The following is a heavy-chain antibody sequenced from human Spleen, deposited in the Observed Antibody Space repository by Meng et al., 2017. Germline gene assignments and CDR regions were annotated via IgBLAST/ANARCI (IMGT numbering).Heavy chain of an antibody. CDR2: INHSGST. J-gene: IGHJ3*02. CDR3: ARGSGYSYGYAAFDI. Sequence: SETLSLTCAVYGGSFSDYYWSWIRQPPGKGLEWIGEINHSGSTNYNPSLESRATISVDTSQNNLSLKLSSVTAADTAVYYCARGSGYSYGYAAFDIWGQGTMVTVSS. D-gene: IGHD5-18*01. CDR1: GGSFSDYY. V-gene: IGHV4-34*01.